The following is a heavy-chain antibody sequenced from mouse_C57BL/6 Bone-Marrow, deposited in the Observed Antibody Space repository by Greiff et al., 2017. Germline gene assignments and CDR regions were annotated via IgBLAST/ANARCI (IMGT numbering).Heavy chain of an antibody. D-gene: IGHD2-4*01. CDR2: MHPNGGSP. V-gene: IGHV1-64*01. J-gene: IGHJ4*01. Sequence: QVQLQQPGAELVKPGASVKLSCKASGYTFPNYWMHWVKQRPGQGLEWIGMMHPNGGSPDYNEKFKSEATLSVDKSSRTAYMELSSLTSEDSAVYYCARSNDYDDYTRDYWGQGTSVTVSA. CDR3: ARSNDYDDYTRDY. CDR1: GYTFPNYW.